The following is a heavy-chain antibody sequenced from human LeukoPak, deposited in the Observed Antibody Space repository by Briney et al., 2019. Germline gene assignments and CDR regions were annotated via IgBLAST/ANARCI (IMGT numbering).Heavy chain of an antibody. Sequence: GESLKISCKGSGYSFTSYWIGWVRQMPGKGLEWMGIIYPGGSDTRYSPSFQGQVTISADKSISTAYLQWSSLKASDTAMYYCAWSRDGYKNFNEGGFDYWGQGTLVTVSS. D-gene: IGHD5-24*01. CDR2: IYPGGSDT. CDR1: GYSFTSYW. CDR3: AWSRDGYKNFNEGGFDY. J-gene: IGHJ4*02. V-gene: IGHV5-51*01.